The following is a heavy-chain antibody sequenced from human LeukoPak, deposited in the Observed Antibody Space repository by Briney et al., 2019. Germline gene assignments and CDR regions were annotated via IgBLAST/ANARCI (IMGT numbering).Heavy chain of an antibody. J-gene: IGHJ6*02. Sequence: ASVKVSCKASGYTFTDYYMHWVRQAPGQGLEWMGWTNPNSGGANYAQKFQGRVTMTRDTSISTAYMELSRLRSDDTAVYYCARDPLNYYDSSGGGDYYGMDVWGQGTTVTVSS. CDR1: GYTFTDYY. V-gene: IGHV1-2*02. CDR3: ARDPLNYYDSSGGGDYYGMDV. CDR2: TNPNSGGA. D-gene: IGHD3-22*01.